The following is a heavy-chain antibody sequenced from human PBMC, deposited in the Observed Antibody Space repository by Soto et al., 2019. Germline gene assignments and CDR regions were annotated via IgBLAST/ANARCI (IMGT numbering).Heavy chain of an antibody. J-gene: IGHJ4*02. Sequence: PSETLSLTCAVYGGSFSGYYWSWIRQPPGKGLEWIGEINHSGSTNYNPSLKSRVTISVDTSKNQFSLKLSSVTAADTAVYYCARGPYCSGGSCMDYWGQGTLVTVSS. CDR2: INHSGST. CDR1: GGSFSGYY. V-gene: IGHV4-34*01. D-gene: IGHD2-15*01. CDR3: ARGPYCSGGSCMDY.